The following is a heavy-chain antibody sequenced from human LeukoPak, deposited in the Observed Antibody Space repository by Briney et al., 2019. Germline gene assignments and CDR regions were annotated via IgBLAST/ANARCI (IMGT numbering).Heavy chain of an antibody. Sequence: ASVKVSCKVSGYTPTELSMHWVRQAPGKGLEWMGGFDPEDGETIYAQKFQGRVTMTEDTSTDTAYMELSSLRSEDTAVYYCATTLLYGDYRDRYFDYWGQGTLVTVSS. J-gene: IGHJ4*02. CDR2: FDPEDGET. V-gene: IGHV1-24*01. D-gene: IGHD4-17*01. CDR1: GYTPTELS. CDR3: ATTLLYGDYRDRYFDY.